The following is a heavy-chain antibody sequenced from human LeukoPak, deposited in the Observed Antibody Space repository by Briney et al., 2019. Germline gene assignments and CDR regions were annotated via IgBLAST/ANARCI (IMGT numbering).Heavy chain of an antibody. CDR1: GGSFSGYY. V-gene: IGHV4-34*01. CDR3: ARGRARPLLKRYYGMDV. D-gene: IGHD2-21*02. Sequence: SETLSLTCAVYGGSFSGYYSSWLRQPPGKGLEWIGEINHSGSTNYNPSLKSRVTISVDTSKNQFSLKLSSVTAADTAVYYCARGRARPLLKRYYGMDVWGQGTTVTVSS. J-gene: IGHJ6*02. CDR2: INHSGST.